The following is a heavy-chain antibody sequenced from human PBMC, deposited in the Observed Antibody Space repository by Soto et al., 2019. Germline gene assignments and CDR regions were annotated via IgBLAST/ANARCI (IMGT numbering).Heavy chain of an antibody. V-gene: IGHV3-30-3*01. Sequence: QLQLLESGGGVVQPGGSLRLSCAASGFTFSAYAMHWVRQAPGKGLEWVALMSYDGSTKEYADSVQGRLTISRDNSKNTQTLQISSLRNEDTALYFCGRAGRQWLAKYYFEFWGQGNLVTLSS. D-gene: IGHD6-19*01. CDR3: GRAGRQWLAKYYFEF. J-gene: IGHJ4*02. CDR2: MSYDGSTK. CDR1: GFTFSAYA.